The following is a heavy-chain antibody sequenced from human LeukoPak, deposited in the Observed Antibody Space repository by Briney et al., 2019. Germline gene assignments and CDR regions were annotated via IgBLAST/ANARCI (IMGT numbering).Heavy chain of an antibody. Sequence: GASVKVSFKASGYTFTGYYMHWVRQAPGQGLEWMGWINPNSGGTNYAQKFQGRVTMTRDTSISTAYMEVSRLRSDDAAVYYCARDGSGSNYFDYWGQGTLVTVSS. J-gene: IGHJ4*02. CDR1: GYTFTGYY. CDR3: ARDGSGSNYFDY. V-gene: IGHV1-2*02. D-gene: IGHD3-10*01. CDR2: INPNSGGT.